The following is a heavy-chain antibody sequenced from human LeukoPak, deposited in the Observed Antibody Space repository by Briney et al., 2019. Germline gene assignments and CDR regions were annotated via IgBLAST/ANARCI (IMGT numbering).Heavy chain of an antibody. Sequence: GGSLRLSCAASGFTFSNYWMSWVRQAPGKGLEWVSNINHNGTWKCYADSVKGRFTVSRDNAKNSLYLQMNSLRAEDTAVYYCARIWGLSVLNGRDYYFDYWGQGALVTVSS. CDR2: INHNGTWK. J-gene: IGHJ4*02. CDR1: GFTFSNYW. D-gene: IGHD4/OR15-4a*01. CDR3: ARIWGLSVLNGRDYYFDY. V-gene: IGHV3-7*03.